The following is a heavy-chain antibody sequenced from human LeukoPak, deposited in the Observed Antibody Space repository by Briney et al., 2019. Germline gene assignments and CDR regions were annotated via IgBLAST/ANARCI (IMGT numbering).Heavy chain of an antibody. V-gene: IGHV4-59*08. CDR1: GGSISSYY. Sequence: SETLSLTCTVSGGSISSYYWSWIRQPPGKGLEWIGYIYYSGSTNYNPSLKSRVTISVDTPKNQFSLKLSSVTAADTAVYYCARGGPQQLVLRWYYYGMDVWGQGTTVTVSS. J-gene: IGHJ6*02. CDR2: IYYSGST. D-gene: IGHD6-6*01. CDR3: ARGGPQQLVLRWYYYGMDV.